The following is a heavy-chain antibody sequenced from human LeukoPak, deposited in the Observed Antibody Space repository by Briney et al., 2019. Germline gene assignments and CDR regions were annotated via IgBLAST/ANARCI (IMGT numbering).Heavy chain of an antibody. V-gene: IGHV3-7*01. CDR2: IKQDGSEK. J-gene: IGHJ6*03. CDR1: GFTFSSYW. Sequence: GGSLRLSCAASGFTFSSYWMSWVRQAPGKGLEWVANIKQDGSEKYYVDSVKGRFTISRDNAKNSLYLQMNSLRAEDTAVYYCARDAFSYYYYYMDVWGKGTTVTVSS. CDR3: ARDAFSYYYYYMDV.